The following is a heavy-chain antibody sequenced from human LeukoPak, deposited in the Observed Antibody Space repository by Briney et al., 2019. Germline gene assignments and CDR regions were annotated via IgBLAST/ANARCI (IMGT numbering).Heavy chain of an antibody. Sequence: PSEILSLTRVVSGASISSGSHYWNWIRQSPGRGLEWIGHIYYRGTTNYTPSLKSRVTISVDTSMNQFSLRLTSVTAADTAVYFCARSFYSSGWYTPLRWFDTWGQGALVTVSS. J-gene: IGHJ5*02. D-gene: IGHD6-19*01. CDR1: GASISSGSHY. V-gene: IGHV4-61*01. CDR3: ARSFYSSGWYTPLRWFDT. CDR2: IYYRGTT.